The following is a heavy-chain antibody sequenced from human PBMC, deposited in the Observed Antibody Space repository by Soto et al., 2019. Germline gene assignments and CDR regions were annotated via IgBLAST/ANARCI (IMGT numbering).Heavy chain of an antibody. CDR2: ISSSSSTI. J-gene: IGHJ5*02. V-gene: IGHV3-48*03. Sequence: VELVESGGALVQPGGSLRLSCVASGFTFSDYEMNWVRQAPGKGLEWVSYISSSSSTIYYADSVKGRFTICRDNDKNSRYLQMHSLRVDDTALYYCAREGEFDWFDPWGQGTLVTVSS. CDR3: AREGEFDWFDP. CDR1: GFTFSDYE.